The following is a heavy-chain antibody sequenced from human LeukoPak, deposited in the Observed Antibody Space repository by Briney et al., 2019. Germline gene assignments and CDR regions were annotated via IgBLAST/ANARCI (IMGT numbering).Heavy chain of an antibody. CDR3: AKGVYNYGGHNWFDP. Sequence: SETLSLTCAVYGGSFSGYYWSWIRQPPGKGLEWIGEINHSGSTNYNPSLKSRVTISVDTSKNQFSLKLSSVTAADTAVYYCAKGVYNYGGHNWFDPWGQGTLVTVSS. J-gene: IGHJ5*02. CDR1: GGSFSGYY. CDR2: INHSGST. V-gene: IGHV4-34*01. D-gene: IGHD5-18*01.